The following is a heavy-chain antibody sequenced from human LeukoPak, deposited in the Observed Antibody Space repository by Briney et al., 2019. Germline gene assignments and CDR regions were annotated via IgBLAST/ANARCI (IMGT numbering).Heavy chain of an antibody. J-gene: IGHJ5*02. Sequence: GGSLRLSCAASGFTFSTYEMNWVRQAPGKGLEWLSYISSSGTTIYYSDSAKGRFTISRDDTDNAVFMQMNSLRAEDTAVYYCVRGGVGHSSNWFDPWGQGTLVTVSS. V-gene: IGHV3-48*03. CDR3: VRGGVGHSSNWFDP. D-gene: IGHD3-10*01. CDR1: GFTFSTYE. CDR2: ISSSGTTI.